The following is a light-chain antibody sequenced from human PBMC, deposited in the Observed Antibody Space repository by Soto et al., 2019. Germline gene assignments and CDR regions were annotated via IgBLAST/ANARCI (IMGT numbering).Light chain of an antibody. Sequence: EIVMTQSPATLSVSLVGRATISCRASQSVSSRLAWYQQKRGQAPRLLIYDASNRATGIPARFSGSGSGTDFTLTISSLEPEDFAVYYCQQRSNWPPHFGGGTKVDNK. CDR1: QSVSSR. CDR3: QQRSNWPPH. V-gene: IGKV3-11*01. CDR2: DAS. J-gene: IGKJ4*01.